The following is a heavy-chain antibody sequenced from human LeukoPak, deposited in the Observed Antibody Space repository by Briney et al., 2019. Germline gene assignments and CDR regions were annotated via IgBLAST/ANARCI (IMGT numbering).Heavy chain of an antibody. Sequence: SETLSLTCTVSGASISSTPSYWGWIRQPPGKGLEWIGSIYYTGTTYYSPSLKSRVTISIDTSNNRFSLRLTSVTAADTALYYCARRMPSSGYSYDFWGLGTLASVSS. D-gene: IGHD6-13*01. CDR1: GASISSTPSY. J-gene: IGHJ4*02. V-gene: IGHV4-39*01. CDR2: IYYTGTT. CDR3: ARRMPSSGYSYDF.